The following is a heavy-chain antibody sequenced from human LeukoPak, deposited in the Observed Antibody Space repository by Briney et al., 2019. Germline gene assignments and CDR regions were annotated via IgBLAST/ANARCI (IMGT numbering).Heavy chain of an antibody. CDR2: ISSDGNDK. V-gene: IGHV3-30*03. D-gene: IGHD5-12*01. J-gene: IGHJ4*02. CDR3: TTKVIRGNSGDDYDD. Sequence: GGSLRLSCAASGVTFSSYGMHWVRQAPGKGLEWVALISSDGNDKLYGDSVKGRFTISRDDSKSTLYLQMNSLRAEDTTVYYCTTKVIRGNSGDDYDDWGQGTLVTVSS. CDR1: GVTFSSYG.